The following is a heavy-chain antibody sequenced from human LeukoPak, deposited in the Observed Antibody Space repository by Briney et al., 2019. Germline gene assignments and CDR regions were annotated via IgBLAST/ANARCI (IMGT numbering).Heavy chain of an antibody. CDR1: GFTFSSYA. J-gene: IGHJ4*02. V-gene: IGHV3-23*01. CDR2: INGGRGST. CDR3: AKAGDSSQGYFDY. D-gene: IGHD3-16*01. Sequence: GGSLRLSCAASGFTFSSYAMTWVRQAPGEGLGGVSTINGGRGSTYNADSVKGRFSVSRDNSKNTLFLQMNSLRAEDTAVYYCAKAGDSSQGYFDYWGQGTLVTVSS.